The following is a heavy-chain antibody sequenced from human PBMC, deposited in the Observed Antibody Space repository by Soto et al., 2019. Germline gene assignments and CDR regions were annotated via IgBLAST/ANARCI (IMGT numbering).Heavy chain of an antibody. D-gene: IGHD1-26*01. J-gene: IGHJ3*02. CDR3: ARAVGVGAFDAFDI. V-gene: IGHV4-59*01. Sequence: SGTLSLTCTFTGDSIPSYYWSWFRQPPGKGLEWIGYIYYSGSTNYNPSLKSRVTISVDTSKNQFSLKLSSVTAADTAVYYCARAVGVGAFDAFDIWGQGTMVT. CDR1: GDSIPSYY. CDR2: IYYSGST.